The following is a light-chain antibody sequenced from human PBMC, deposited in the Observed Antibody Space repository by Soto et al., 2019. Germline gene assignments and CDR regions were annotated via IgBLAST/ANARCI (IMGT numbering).Light chain of an antibody. CDR1: SSNIGRNS. Sequence: QSVLAQAPSVSGTPGQRVTITCSGSSSNIGRNSVNWYQHLPGTAPKLLTHGNNHRPSGVPDRFSGSKSGTSASLAISGLQPEDEADYCCAAWDDSLNEYVFGDGTKATLL. CDR3: AAWDDSLNEYV. J-gene: IGLJ1*01. V-gene: IGLV1-44*01. CDR2: GNN.